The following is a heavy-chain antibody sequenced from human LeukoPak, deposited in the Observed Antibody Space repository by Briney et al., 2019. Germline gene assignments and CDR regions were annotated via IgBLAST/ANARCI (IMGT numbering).Heavy chain of an antibody. CDR1: GFRFSTYW. D-gene: IGHD3-10*01. CDR3: ARIRGSGTYCLDY. CDR2: IKQDGSEK. Sequence: PGGSLRLSCAASGFRFSTYWMSWVRQAPGKGLEWVANIKQDGSEKYYVDSVKGRFTISRDNAKNSLHLQMNSLRAEDTAVYYCARIRGSGTYCLDYWGQGTLVTVSS. V-gene: IGHV3-7*03. J-gene: IGHJ4*02.